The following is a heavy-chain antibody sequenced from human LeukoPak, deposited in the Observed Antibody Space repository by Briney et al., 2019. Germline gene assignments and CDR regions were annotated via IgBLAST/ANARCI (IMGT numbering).Heavy chain of an antibody. CDR2: INHSGST. D-gene: IGHD3-10*01. V-gene: IGHV4-34*01. Sequence: SETLSLTCAVYGGSFSGYYWSWIRQPPGKGLEWIGEINHSGSTNYNPSLKSRVTISVDTSKNQFSLKLSSVTAADTAVYYCARDPLRRFGTSFRASGYFDYWGQGTLVTVSS. CDR3: ARDPLRRFGTSFRASGYFDY. CDR1: GGSFSGYY. J-gene: IGHJ4*02.